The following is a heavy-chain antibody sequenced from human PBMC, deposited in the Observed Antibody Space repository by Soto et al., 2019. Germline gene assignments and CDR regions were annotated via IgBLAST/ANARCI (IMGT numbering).Heavy chain of an antibody. CDR1: GFTFSSYG. Sequence: QVQLVESGGGVVQPGRSLRLSCTASGFTFSSYGMHLVRQAPGKGLEWVAVIWYDGSITYYADAVKGRFTISRDNSKNTLYLQMNNRRAEDTAVYYWARDRFDYWGQGILVTVSS. J-gene: IGHJ4*02. V-gene: IGHV3-33*01. CDR3: ARDRFDY. CDR2: IWYDGSIT.